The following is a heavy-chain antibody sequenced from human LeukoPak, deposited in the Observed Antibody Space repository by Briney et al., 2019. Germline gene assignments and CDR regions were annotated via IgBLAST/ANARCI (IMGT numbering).Heavy chain of an antibody. CDR1: GGFISSSNW. D-gene: IGHD6-13*01. J-gene: IGHJ4*02. CDR3: ARVDPSGIAAAGTVDY. Sequence: SETLSLTCAVSGGFISSSNWWSRVRQPPGKGLEWIGEIYHSGSTNYNPSLKSRVTISVDKSKNQFSLKLSSVSAADTAVYYCARVDPSGIAAAGTVDYWGQGTLVTVSS. V-gene: IGHV4-4*02. CDR2: IYHSGST.